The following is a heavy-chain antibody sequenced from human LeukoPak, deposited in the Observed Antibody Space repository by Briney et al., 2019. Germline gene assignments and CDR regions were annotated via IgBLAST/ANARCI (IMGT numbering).Heavy chain of an antibody. Sequence: ASAKVSCKASGYTFXSYGISWXXXXPGQGXEWVGWISAYNGNTDYAQNLQGRVTMTTDTSTSTAYMELRSLRSDDTAVYYCAADIPVAGGFDYWGQGTLVTVSS. J-gene: IGHJ4*02. V-gene: IGHV1-18*01. CDR2: ISAYNGNT. CDR3: AADIPVAGGFDY. D-gene: IGHD6-19*01. CDR1: GYTFXSYG.